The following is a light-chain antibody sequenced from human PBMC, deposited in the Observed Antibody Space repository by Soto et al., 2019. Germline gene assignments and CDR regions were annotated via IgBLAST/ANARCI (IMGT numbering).Light chain of an antibody. CDR3: QQYNNWPLT. J-gene: IGKJ4*01. CDR1: HRVSGY. Sequence: EIVMTQSPATLSVSPGERATLSCRASHRVSGYLAWYQQKPGQAPRLLIYATSTRATGIPARFSGSGSGTEFTLTISSLQSEDFAVYYCQQYNNWPLTFGGGTKVEIK. V-gene: IGKV3-15*01. CDR2: ATS.